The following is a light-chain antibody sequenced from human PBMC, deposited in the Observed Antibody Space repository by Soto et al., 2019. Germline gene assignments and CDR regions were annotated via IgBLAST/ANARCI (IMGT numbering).Light chain of an antibody. CDR3: QQYGSSPRT. CDR2: GAS. J-gene: IGKJ2*02. V-gene: IGKV3-20*01. Sequence: EIVLTQSPGTLSLSPGERATLSCRASQSVSSSYLAWYQQKPGQAPRLLIYGASSRATGIPDTFSGSGSGTDFTLTISRLEPEDFGVYYFQQYGSSPRTFGQGTKLEIK. CDR1: QSVSSSY.